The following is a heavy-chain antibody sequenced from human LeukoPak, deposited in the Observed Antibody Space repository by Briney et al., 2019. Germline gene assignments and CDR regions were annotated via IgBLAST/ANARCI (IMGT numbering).Heavy chain of an antibody. V-gene: IGHV1-69-2*01. D-gene: IGHD3-3*01. CDR2: VEPEDGET. CDR3: AMIRRFWSGSPVDYMDV. CDR1: GRTFSSYA. J-gene: IGHJ6*03. Sequence: ASEKLSCKAFGRTFSSYAIRWVRQPRGKGLEWMGLVEPEDGETIYAEKFQGRFTITADTSTDTAYMERSSLISENTAVYYCAMIRRFWSGSPVDYMDVWGKGTTVTVSS.